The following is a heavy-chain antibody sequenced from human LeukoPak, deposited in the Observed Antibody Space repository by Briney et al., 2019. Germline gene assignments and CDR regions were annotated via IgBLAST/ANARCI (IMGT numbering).Heavy chain of an antibody. CDR3: AIVLSGYSSGWEGEDLGWFDP. Sequence: ASVKVSCKASGYTFTSYYMHWVRQAPGQGLEWMGIINPSGGSTSYAQKFRGRVTMTRDTSTSTVYMELSSLRSEDTAVYYCAIVLSGYSSGWEGEDLGWFDPWGQGTLVTVSS. D-gene: IGHD6-19*01. V-gene: IGHV1-46*01. CDR1: GYTFTSYY. CDR2: INPSGGST. J-gene: IGHJ5*02.